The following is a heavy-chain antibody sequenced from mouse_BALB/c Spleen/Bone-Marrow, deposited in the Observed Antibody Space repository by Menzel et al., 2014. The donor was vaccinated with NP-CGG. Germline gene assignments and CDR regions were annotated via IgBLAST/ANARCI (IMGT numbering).Heavy chain of an antibody. Sequence: VHLVESGPGQVAPSQSLSITCTVSGFSLSRYSVHWVRQPPGKGLEWLGVIWGGGSTDYNLGLKSRLSISKDSSKSQVFLKMNSLQTDDTAMYYCTRFITTGAMDYWGQGTSVTVSS. D-gene: IGHD1-1*01. J-gene: IGHJ4*01. CDR1: GFSLSRYS. CDR2: IWGGGST. V-gene: IGHV2-6-4*01. CDR3: TRFITTGAMDY.